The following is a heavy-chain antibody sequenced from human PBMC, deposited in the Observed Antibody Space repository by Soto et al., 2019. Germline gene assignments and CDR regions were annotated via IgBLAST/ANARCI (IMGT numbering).Heavy chain of an antibody. CDR1: GYTFTDHY. CDR3: AKFPGRGPQFYYGVDV. Sequence: QVQLVQSGGGLAKAGGSLRLSCLASGYTFTDHYMTWIRQAPGRGLEWVSYISSSGCKVLYADSVKGRFTMSRDKAKNALDLQMDSLRVEDTAVYYCAKFPGRGPQFYYGVDVWGQGPTVTVSS. D-gene: IGHD3-10*01. V-gene: IGHV3-11*01. CDR2: ISSSGCKV. J-gene: IGHJ6*02.